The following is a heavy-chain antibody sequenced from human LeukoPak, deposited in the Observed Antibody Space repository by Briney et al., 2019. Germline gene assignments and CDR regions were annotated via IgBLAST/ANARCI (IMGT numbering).Heavy chain of an antibody. CDR3: ARGEGSYYYALDV. J-gene: IGHJ6*02. D-gene: IGHD2-21*01. CDR2: INPSSGST. V-gene: IGHV1-46*01. CDR1: GYTFTTYY. Sequence: ASVKVSCKASGYTFTTYYMHWVRQAPGQGLDWMGIINPSSGSTSHAQKFQGRVTLTRDTSTTTVYMELSSLRSGDTAVYYCARGEGSYYYALDVWGQGTTVTVSS.